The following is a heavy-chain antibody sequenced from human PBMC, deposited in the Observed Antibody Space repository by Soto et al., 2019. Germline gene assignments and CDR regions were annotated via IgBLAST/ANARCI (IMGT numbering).Heavy chain of an antibody. CDR3: ARGKGMQQTYFYYGLDI. V-gene: IGHV1-3*01. CDR1: VDALSTNA. CDR2: LNGGTGQT. J-gene: IGHJ6*02. Sequence: GASVKVSCKDCVDALSTNAMYWVRQAHGQSLEWMGWLNGGTGQTRYSQKFQDRVIITRDTSASTGYMELSSLTSEDTAVYYFARGKGMQQTYFYYGLDIPGQGPTVTRSS.